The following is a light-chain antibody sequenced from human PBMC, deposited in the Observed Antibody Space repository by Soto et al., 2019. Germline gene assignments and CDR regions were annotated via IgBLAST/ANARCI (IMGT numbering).Light chain of an antibody. J-gene: IGKJ4*01. V-gene: IGKV3-11*01. CDR2: DAS. CDR1: QSISGY. Sequence: IVMTHSPATLSGSPRGGASLSCRASQSISGYLAWYQQKPGQAPRLLIYDASNRATGIPARFSGSGSGTDFTLTISSLEPEDFAVYYCQQRSKWPLTFGGGTKVDIK. CDR3: QQRSKWPLT.